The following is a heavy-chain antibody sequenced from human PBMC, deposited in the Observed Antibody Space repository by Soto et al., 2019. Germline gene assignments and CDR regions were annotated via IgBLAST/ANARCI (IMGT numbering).Heavy chain of an antibody. J-gene: IGHJ5*02. CDR2: INAGNGNT. V-gene: IGHV1-3*01. CDR3: ARDRDGGIITGTTWINRFDP. D-gene: IGHD1-7*01. CDR1: GYTFTSYA. Sequence: ASVKVACKSSGYTFTSYAMHWLRRAPGQRIEWMGWINAGNGNTKYSQKFQGRVTITRDTSASTAYMELSSLRSEDTAVYYCARDRDGGIITGTTWINRFDPWGQGTLVTVSS.